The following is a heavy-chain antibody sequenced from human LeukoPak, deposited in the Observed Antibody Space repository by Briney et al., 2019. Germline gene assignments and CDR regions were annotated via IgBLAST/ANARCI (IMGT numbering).Heavy chain of an antibody. Sequence: SETLSLTCTVSGGSINSATYFWNWIRQPAGKGLEWIGRVYSTGKTNYNPSLKSRVTISIDTSKNQFSLRLSSVTAADTAVYYCASTNGYYYMDVWGKGTTVTVSS. CDR2: VYSTGKT. CDR1: GGSINSATYF. J-gene: IGHJ6*03. V-gene: IGHV4-61*10. CDR3: ASTNGYYYMDV. D-gene: IGHD2-8*01.